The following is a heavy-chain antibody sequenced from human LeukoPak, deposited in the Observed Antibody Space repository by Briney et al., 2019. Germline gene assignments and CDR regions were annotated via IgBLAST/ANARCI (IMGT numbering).Heavy chain of an antibody. CDR1: GFTFSSYS. D-gene: IGHD6-19*01. J-gene: IGHJ3*02. Sequence: GGSLRLSCAASGFTFSSYSMNWVRQAPGKGLEWVSYISSSSSTIYYADSVKGRFTISRDNAKNSLYLQMNSLRAEDTAVYYCARAAVAGYDAFDIWGQGTMVTVSS. CDR2: ISSSSSTI. V-gene: IGHV3-48*01. CDR3: ARAAVAGYDAFDI.